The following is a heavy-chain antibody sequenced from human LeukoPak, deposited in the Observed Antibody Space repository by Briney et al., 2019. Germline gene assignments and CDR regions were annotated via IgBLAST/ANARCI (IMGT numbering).Heavy chain of an antibody. CDR2: INHSGGT. Sequence: SETLSLTCAVYGGSFSGYYWSWIRQPPGKGLEWIGEINHSGGTNYNPSLKSRVTISVDTSKNQLSLKLSSVTAADTAVYYCARGRDGYNYLSFDYWGQGTLVTVSS. J-gene: IGHJ4*02. CDR3: ARGRDGYNYLSFDY. D-gene: IGHD5-24*01. V-gene: IGHV4-34*01. CDR1: GGSFSGYY.